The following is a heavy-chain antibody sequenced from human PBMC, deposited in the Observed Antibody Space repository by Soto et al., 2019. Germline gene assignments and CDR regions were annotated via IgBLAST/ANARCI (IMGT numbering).Heavy chain of an antibody. CDR2: INAGNGNT. D-gene: IGHD2-15*01. J-gene: IGHJ4*02. CDR1: GYTFTSYA. V-gene: IGHV1-3*01. Sequence: ASVKVSCKASGYTFTSYAMHWVRQAPGQRLEWMGWINAGNGNTKYSQKFQGRVTITRDTSASTAYMELSSLRSEDTAVYYCARGGVVVLSFFDYWGQGTLVTVSS. CDR3: ARGGVVVLSFFDY.